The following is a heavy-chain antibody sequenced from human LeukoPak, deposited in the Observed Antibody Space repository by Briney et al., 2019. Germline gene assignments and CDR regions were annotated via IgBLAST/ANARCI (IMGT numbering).Heavy chain of an antibody. J-gene: IGHJ4*02. CDR2: IKQDRSEK. V-gene: IGHV3-7*01. CDR1: GFTFSTSW. CDR3: ARAQSGFWSGYCFDY. Sequence: GGSLRLSCAASGFTFSTSWMTWVRQAPGKGLEWVVNIKQDRSEKYHVDSVKGRFTVSRDNAKNSLYLQMNSLRAEDTAVYYCARAQSGFWSGYCFDYWGQGTLVTVSS. D-gene: IGHD3-3*01.